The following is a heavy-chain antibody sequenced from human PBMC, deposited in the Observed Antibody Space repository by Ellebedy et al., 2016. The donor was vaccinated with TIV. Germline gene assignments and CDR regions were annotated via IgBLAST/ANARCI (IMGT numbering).Heavy chain of an antibody. V-gene: IGHV5-10-1*01. J-gene: IGHJ6*02. Sequence: GESLKISXKGSGSTFTSYWITWVRQMPGKGLEWMGRIDPTDSCTNYSPSFQGHVNMSADKSTCTAYLQWSKLQASDTAIYYCARSHSLPRAMDVWGQGTTVTVSS. CDR2: IDPTDSCT. D-gene: IGHD1-26*01. CDR3: ARSHSLPRAMDV. CDR1: GSTFTSYW.